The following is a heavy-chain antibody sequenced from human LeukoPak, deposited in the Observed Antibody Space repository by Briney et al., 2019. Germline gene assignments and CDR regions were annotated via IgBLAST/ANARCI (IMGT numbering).Heavy chain of an antibody. V-gene: IGHV4-34*01. J-gene: IGHJ4*02. CDR3: ARVGTPQLSSSPTGYFDY. CDR2: INHSGST. Sequence: SETLSLTCAVYGGSFSGYYWSWIRQPPGKGLEWIGEINHSGSTNYNPSLKSRVTISVDTSKNQFSLKLSSVTAADTAVYYYARVGTPQLSSSPTGYFDYWGQGTLVTVSS. CDR1: GGSFSGYY. D-gene: IGHD1-1*01.